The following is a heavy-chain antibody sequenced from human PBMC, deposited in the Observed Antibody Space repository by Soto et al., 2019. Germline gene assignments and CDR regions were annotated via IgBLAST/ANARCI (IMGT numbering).Heavy chain of an antibody. CDR1: GVTFSSYA. Sequence: GGSLRLSCAASGVTFSSYAMSWVRQAPGKGLEWVSAISGSGGSTYYADSVKGRFTISRDNSKNTLYLQMNSLRAEDTAVYYCAKGSQGGHDSSGYREDWGQGTLVTVSS. J-gene: IGHJ4*02. D-gene: IGHD3-22*01. CDR2: ISGSGGST. V-gene: IGHV3-23*01. CDR3: AKGSQGGHDSSGYRED.